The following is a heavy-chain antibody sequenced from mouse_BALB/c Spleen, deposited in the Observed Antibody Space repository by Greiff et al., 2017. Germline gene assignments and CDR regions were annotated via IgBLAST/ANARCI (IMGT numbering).Heavy chain of an antibody. CDR3: ARGDSMITTGAMDY. J-gene: IGHJ4*01. V-gene: IGHV2-9*02. CDR2: IWAGGST. CDR1: GFSLTSYG. D-gene: IGHD2-4*01. Sequence: VKVVESGPGLVAPSQSLSITCTVSGFSLTSYGVHWVRQPPGKGLEWLGVIWAGGSTNYNSALMSRLSISKDNSKSQVFLKMNSLQTDDTAMYYCARGDSMITTGAMDYWGQGTSVTVSS.